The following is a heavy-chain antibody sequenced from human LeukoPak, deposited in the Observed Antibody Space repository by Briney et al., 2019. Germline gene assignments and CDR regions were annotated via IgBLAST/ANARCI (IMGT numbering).Heavy chain of an antibody. J-gene: IGHJ4*02. Sequence: SETLSLTCTVSGGSISSSSYYWGWIRQPPGKGLEWIGSIYYSGSTYYNPSLKSRVTISVDTSKNQFSLKLTSVTAADTAVYYCAGQQSVTTVDYWGQGTLVTVSS. CDR2: IYYSGST. V-gene: IGHV4-39*01. CDR1: GGSISSSSYY. D-gene: IGHD4-11*01. CDR3: AGQQSVTTVDY.